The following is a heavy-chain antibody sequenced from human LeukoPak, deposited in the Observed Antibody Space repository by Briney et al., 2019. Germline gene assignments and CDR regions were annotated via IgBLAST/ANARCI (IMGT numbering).Heavy chain of an antibody. CDR3: ATYLRSAYYDFWSGCSHPYDAFDI. CDR2: ISGSGGST. D-gene: IGHD3-3*01. Sequence: PGGSLRLSCAASGFTFSSYAMSWVRQAPGKGLEWVSAISGSGGSTYYADSVKGRFTISRDNSKNTLYLQMNSLRAEDTAVYYCATYLRSAYYDFWSGCSHPYDAFDIWGQGTMVTVSS. CDR1: GFTFSSYA. J-gene: IGHJ3*02. V-gene: IGHV3-23*01.